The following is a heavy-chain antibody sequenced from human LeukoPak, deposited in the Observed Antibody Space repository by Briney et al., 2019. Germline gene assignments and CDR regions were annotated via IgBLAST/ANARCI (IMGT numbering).Heavy chain of an antibody. V-gene: IGHV4-4*07. CDR1: GGSISSYY. D-gene: IGHD2-2*01. J-gene: IGHJ6*03. CDR3: ARVPLRDCSSTSCLRYFYMDV. Sequence: PSETLSLTCTVSGGSISSYYWSWIRQPAGKGLEWIGRIYTSGSTNYNPSLKSRVTMSVDTSKNQFSLKLSSVTAADTAVYYCARVPLRDCSSTSCLRYFYMDVWGKGTTVTVSS. CDR2: IYTSGST.